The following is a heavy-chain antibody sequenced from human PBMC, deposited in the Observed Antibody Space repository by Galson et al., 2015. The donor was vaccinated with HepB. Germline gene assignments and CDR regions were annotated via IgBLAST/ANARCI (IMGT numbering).Heavy chain of an antibody. CDR2: ITSSGGNS. V-gene: IGHV3-23*01. D-gene: IGHD2-15*01. J-gene: IGHJ4*02. CDR1: GFSFTRYA. CDR3: AKDGIMVAHNPYHVHY. Sequence: SLRLSCAAPGFSFTRYAMTWVRQAPGKGLEWVSSITSSGGNSYYTDSVKGRFTVSRDNSKNTLLLQLNSLRAEDTATYFCAKDGIMVAHNPYHVHYWGQGTLVTVSS.